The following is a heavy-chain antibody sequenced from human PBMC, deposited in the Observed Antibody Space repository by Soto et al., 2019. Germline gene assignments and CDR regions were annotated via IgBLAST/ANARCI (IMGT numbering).Heavy chain of an antibody. CDR1: AFGINRYG. CDR2: IVGDVSTDGSST. D-gene: IGHD1-26*01. CDR3: VRDSDGEY. J-gene: IGHJ4*02. Sequence: EVQLVESGGGLVHPGGPLQISCAAPAFGINRYGLHWVRQAPGKGLVWVSRIVGDVSTDGSSTNYADSVKGGFTISRDNAKNTLYLQMNSQRAEDTAVDYCVRDSDGEYWGQGPLVSVSS. V-gene: IGHV3-74*01.